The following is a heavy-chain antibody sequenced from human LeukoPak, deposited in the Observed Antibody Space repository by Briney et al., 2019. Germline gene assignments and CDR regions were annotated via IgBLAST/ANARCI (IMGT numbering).Heavy chain of an antibody. J-gene: IGHJ3*02. V-gene: IGHV3-64*01. CDR2: ISSNGGST. Sequence: PGGSLRLSCAASGFTFSSYAMHWVRQAPGKGLEYVSAISSNGGSTYYANSVKGRFTISRDNSKNTLYLQMGSLRAEDMAVYYCARTSFSYVDAFDIWGQGTMVTVSS. CDR3: ARTSFSYVDAFDI. CDR1: GFTFSSYA. D-gene: IGHD3-16*01.